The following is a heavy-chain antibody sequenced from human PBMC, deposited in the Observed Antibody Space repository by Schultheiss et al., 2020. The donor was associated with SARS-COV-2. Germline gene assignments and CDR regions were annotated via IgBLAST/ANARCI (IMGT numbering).Heavy chain of an antibody. D-gene: IGHD6-6*01. CDR1: GGTFSSYA. CDR2: IIPIFGTA. Sequence: SVKVSCKASGGTFSSYAISWVRQAPGQGLEWMGGIIPIFGTANYAQKFQGRVTITADESTSTAYMELRSLRSDDTAVYYCARVRPGGLVPVYWGQGTLVTVSS. V-gene: IGHV1-69*13. J-gene: IGHJ4*02. CDR3: ARVRPGGLVPVY.